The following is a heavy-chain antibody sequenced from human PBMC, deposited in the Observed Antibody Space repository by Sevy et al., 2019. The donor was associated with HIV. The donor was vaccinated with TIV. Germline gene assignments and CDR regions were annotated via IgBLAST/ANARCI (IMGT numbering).Heavy chain of an antibody. CDR2: IYYSGST. V-gene: IGHV4-31*03. D-gene: IGHD6-13*01. CDR1: GGSISSGGYY. CDR3: AREPGIADNWFDP. Sequence: SETLSLTCTVSGGSISSGGYYWSWIRQHPGKGLEWIGYIYYSGSTYYNPSLKSRVTISVDTSKNQFSLKLSSVTAADTAVYYCAREPGIADNWFDPWGQRTLVTVSS. J-gene: IGHJ5*02.